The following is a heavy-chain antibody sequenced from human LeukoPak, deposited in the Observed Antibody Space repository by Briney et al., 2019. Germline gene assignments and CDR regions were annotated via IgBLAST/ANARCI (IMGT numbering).Heavy chain of an antibody. Sequence: GASVKVSCKASGYTFTSYAMNWVRQAPGQGLEWMGWINTNTGNPTYAQGFTGRFVFSLDTSVSTAYLQISSLKAKDTAVYYCARDGKGTAAGYGDGYWGQGTLVTVSS. CDR1: GYTFTSYA. V-gene: IGHV7-4-1*02. D-gene: IGHD6-13*01. CDR2: INTNTGNP. J-gene: IGHJ4*02. CDR3: ARDGKGTAAGYGDGY.